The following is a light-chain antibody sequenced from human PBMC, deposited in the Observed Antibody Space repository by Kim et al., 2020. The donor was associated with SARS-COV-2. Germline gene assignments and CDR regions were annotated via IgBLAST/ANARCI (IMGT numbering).Light chain of an antibody. CDR3: LVWDSGDDHWV. CDR1: NIGGKA. V-gene: IGLV3-21*04. CDR2: YDK. Sequence: SYELTQPPSVSVAPGKTASIPCGGGNIGGKAVHWYQQKPGQAPLLVIYYDKDRPSGIPERFSGSNSGNTATLTISRVEAGDEADYYCLVWDSGDDHWVFGGGTQLTVL. J-gene: IGLJ3*02.